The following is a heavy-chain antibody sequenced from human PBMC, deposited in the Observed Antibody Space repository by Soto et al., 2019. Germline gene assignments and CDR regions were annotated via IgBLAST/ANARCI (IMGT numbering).Heavy chain of an antibody. CDR2: GNPNSRGT. CDR1: GYTFSGFY. J-gene: IGHJ4*02. V-gene: IGHV1-2*02. Sequence: ASVKVPCKAFGYTFSGFYMHWVRQAPGPGLGWMVWGNPNSRGTKSAEKFQGRVTMTRDTSISTADMELGRLTSHDTAVYYCASAAVTGTGGLDFGGQGTQVNVCS. D-gene: IGHD6-19*01. CDR3: ASAAVTGTGGLDF.